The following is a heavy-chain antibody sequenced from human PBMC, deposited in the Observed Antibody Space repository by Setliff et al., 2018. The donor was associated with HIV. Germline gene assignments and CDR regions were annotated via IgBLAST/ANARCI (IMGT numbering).Heavy chain of an antibody. J-gene: IGHJ4*02. D-gene: IGHD3-16*01. CDR3: ARDMMRWLVMVPGATRGYFDA. Sequence: SETLSLTCTVSGHSISDGSCWGWIRQTPGKGLEWIGTFSHSGITHYNPSLESRATISVDTSMNYLSLNLTSVTAADTAVYFCARDMMRWLVMVPGATRGYFDAWGQGALVTVSS. CDR2: FSHSGIT. V-gene: IGHV4-38-2*02. CDR1: GHSISDGSC.